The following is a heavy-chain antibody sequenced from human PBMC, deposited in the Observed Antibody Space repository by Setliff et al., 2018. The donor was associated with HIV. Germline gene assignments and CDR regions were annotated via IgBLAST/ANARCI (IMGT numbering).Heavy chain of an antibody. Sequence: GASVKVPCKVSGGTFSDYAVTWVRQAPGQGLEWMGGVIPAFGTGNYAQKFQGRVTITTDESTRTAYMELRSLRSEDTAVYYCARVPSPFVQEGYFDDWGQGTLVTVSS. CDR2: VIPAFGTG. CDR3: ARVPSPFVQEGYFDD. V-gene: IGHV1-69*05. CDR1: GGTFSDYA. D-gene: IGHD3-3*01. J-gene: IGHJ4*01.